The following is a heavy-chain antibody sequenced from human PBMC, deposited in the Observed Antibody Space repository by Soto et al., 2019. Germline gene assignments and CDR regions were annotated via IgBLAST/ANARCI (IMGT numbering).Heavy chain of an antibody. Sequence: PGGSLRLSCAASGFNFINYNMNWVRQTPEKGLEWISYISGFSTTIYYADSVKGRFTISRDNAKNSLYLQMSSLTDEDTALYYCARNSLPTTLYASNANPIGFWGQGTLVTVSS. CDR3: ARNSLPTTLYASNANPIGF. CDR2: ISGFSTTI. D-gene: IGHD2-2*01. CDR1: GFNFINYN. V-gene: IGHV3-48*02. J-gene: IGHJ4*02.